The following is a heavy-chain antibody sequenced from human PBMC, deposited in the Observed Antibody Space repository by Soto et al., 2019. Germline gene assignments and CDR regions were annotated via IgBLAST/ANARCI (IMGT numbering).Heavy chain of an antibody. J-gene: IGHJ4*02. Sequence: GGSLRLSCAASGVIGSTNHMTWVRQAPGRGPEWVSTIYPDGDTFYADSVKGRFTISRDNSKNMLYLQMNNLRAEDTAVYYCARGVDTAKAGYWGQGTLVTVSS. V-gene: IGHV3-53*01. CDR3: ARGVDTAKAGY. D-gene: IGHD5-18*01. CDR1: GVIGSTNH. CDR2: IYPDGDT.